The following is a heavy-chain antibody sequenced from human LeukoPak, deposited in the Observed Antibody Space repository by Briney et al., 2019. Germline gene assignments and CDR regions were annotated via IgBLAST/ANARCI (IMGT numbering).Heavy chain of an antibody. Sequence: LGGSLRLSCAASGFTFDDYAMHWVRQAPGKGLEWVSGISWNSGSIGYADSVKGRFTISRDNAKNSLYLQMNSLRAEDTALYYCAKDIRYDSSGGAFDIWGQGTMVTVSS. CDR2: ISWNSGSI. D-gene: IGHD3-22*01. CDR1: GFTFDDYA. J-gene: IGHJ3*02. CDR3: AKDIRYDSSGGAFDI. V-gene: IGHV3-9*01.